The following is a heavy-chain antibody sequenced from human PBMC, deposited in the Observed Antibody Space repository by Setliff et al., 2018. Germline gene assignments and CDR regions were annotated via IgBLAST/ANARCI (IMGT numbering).Heavy chain of an antibody. CDR2: MSDSGAS. Sequence: SETLSLTCIVSGGSVRGYYWGWIRQPPGKGLEWIGSMSDSGASTNNTSLKSRVAISIGTSGHKFFLELSSVTAADTTIYFCARADSESSASTYIGCFHFYDTWGQGALVTVSS. J-gene: IGHJ1*01. CDR1: GGSVRGYY. V-gene: IGHV4-59*02. CDR3: ARADSESSASTYIGCFHFYDT. D-gene: IGHD3-3*02.